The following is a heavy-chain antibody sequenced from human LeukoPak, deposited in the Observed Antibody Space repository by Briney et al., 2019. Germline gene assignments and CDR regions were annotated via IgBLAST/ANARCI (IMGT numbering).Heavy chain of an antibody. J-gene: IGHJ4*02. D-gene: IGHD3-22*01. V-gene: IGHV4-34*01. CDR2: INHSGST. Sequence: ETLSLTCAVYGGSLSGYYWSWIRQPPGKGLEWIGEINHSGSTNYNPSLKSRVTISVDTSKNQFSLKLSSVTAADTAVYYCARGPIYYDSSGPTDYWGQGTLVTVSS. CDR3: ARGPIYYDSSGPTDY. CDR1: GGSLSGYY.